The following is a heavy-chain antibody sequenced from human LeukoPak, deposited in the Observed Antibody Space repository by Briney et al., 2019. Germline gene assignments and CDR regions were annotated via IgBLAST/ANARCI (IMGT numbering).Heavy chain of an antibody. V-gene: IGHV3-11*03. J-gene: IGHJ4*02. Sequence: GRFTISRDNAKNSLYLQMNSLRAEDTAVYYCARQASSGWYDYFDYRGQGTLVTVSS. CDR3: ARQASSGWYDYFDY. D-gene: IGHD6-19*01.